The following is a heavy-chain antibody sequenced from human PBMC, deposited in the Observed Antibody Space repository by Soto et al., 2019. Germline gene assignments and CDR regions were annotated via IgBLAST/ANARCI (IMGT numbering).Heavy chain of an antibody. D-gene: IGHD6-6*01. CDR1: GFTFSSYA. Sequence: QVQLVESGGGVVQPGRSLRLSCSASGFTFSSYAMHWVRQAPGKGLEWVAVISLDGSNKSYADSVKGRFTISRDNSKNTLYLQMNSLRAEDTAVYYCARVRVPYSSSSGYFDYWGQGTLVTVSS. CDR3: ARVRVPYSSSSGYFDY. V-gene: IGHV3-30-3*01. CDR2: ISLDGSNK. J-gene: IGHJ4*02.